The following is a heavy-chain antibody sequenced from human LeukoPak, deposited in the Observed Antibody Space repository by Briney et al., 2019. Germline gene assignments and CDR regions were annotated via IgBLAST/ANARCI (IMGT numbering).Heavy chain of an antibody. CDR3: ANLDDY. CDR2: IRYDGSDK. J-gene: IGHJ4*02. Sequence: GGSLRLSCAASGFNFDKYGMHWVRQAPGKGLEWVTFIRYDGSDKYYANSMKGRFSISRDNSKKQLYLQMNSLKSEDTALYYCANLDDYWGQGTLVTVSS. D-gene: IGHD1-1*01. CDR1: GFNFDKYG. V-gene: IGHV3-30*02.